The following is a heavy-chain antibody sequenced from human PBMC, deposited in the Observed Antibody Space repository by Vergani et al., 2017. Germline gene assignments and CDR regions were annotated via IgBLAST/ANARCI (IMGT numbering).Heavy chain of an antibody. D-gene: IGHD4-17*01. CDR2: INIGGRT. J-gene: IGHJ3*02. V-gene: IGHV3-66*02. CDR1: SFSVSSHY. CDR3: ARGMTTETTDLDGFDI. Sequence: LVESGGGLVQPGGSLRLSCAASSFSVSSHYMTWVRQAPGKGLEWASTINIGGRTSYADSGKGRLTLTRDDSKNTLHLQVNSLRPEDTAVYYCARGMTTETTDLDGFDIWGQGTMVGDSS.